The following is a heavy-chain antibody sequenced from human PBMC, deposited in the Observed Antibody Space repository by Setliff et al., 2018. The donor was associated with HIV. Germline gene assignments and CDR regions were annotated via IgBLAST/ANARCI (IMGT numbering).Heavy chain of an antibody. Sequence: PSETLSLTCTVSGDSINSGTYYWSWIRQPAGKGLEWIGRLHLSGDTNYNPSLKSRVTMSIDTSKSQFSLKLSSLTAADTAVYYCARGRTQWPNYNYFDPWGLGTLVTVSS. CDR1: GDSINSGTYY. J-gene: IGHJ5*02. CDR3: ARGRTQWPNYNYFDP. CDR2: LHLSGDT. V-gene: IGHV4-61*02. D-gene: IGHD6-19*01.